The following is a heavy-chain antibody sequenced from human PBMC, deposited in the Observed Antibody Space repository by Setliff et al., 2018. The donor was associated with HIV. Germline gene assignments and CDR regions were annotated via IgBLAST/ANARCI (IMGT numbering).Heavy chain of an antibody. V-gene: IGHV1-8*02. CDR2: MNPNSGNT. D-gene: IGHD3-22*01. J-gene: IGHJ4*02. CDR1: GYTFTSYD. CDR3: ARAPYYYDSSGYYLIDY. Sequence: ASVKVSCKAPGYTFTSYDINWVRQATGQGLEWMGWMNPNSGNTGYAQKFQGRVTMTRNTSISTAYMELSSLRSEDTAVYYCARAPYYYDSSGYYLIDYWGQGTLVTVSS.